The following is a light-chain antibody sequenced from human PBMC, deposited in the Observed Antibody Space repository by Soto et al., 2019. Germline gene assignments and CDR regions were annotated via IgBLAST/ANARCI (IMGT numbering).Light chain of an antibody. V-gene: IGLV2-11*01. Sequence: QSVLTQPRSVSGPPGQSVTISCTGTSSDVGGYNYVSWYQQHPGKAPKLMIYDVSKRPSGVPDRFSGSKSGTSATLGITGFQTGDEADYYCGSWDSSLSAYVFGTGTKVTVL. CDR1: SSDVGGYNY. CDR3: GSWDSSLSAYV. J-gene: IGLJ1*01. CDR2: DVS.